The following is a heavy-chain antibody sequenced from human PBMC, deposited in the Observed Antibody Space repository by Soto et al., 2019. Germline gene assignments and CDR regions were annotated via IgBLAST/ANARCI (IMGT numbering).Heavy chain of an antibody. J-gene: IGHJ4*02. Sequence: SETLSLTCTVSGGSISSGGYYWSWIRQHPGKGLEWIGYIYYSGSTYYNPSLRSRVTISVDTSKNQFSLKLSSVTAADTAVYYCARSPHYGGSFDYWGQGTLVTVSS. D-gene: IGHD4-17*01. CDR3: ARSPHYGGSFDY. V-gene: IGHV4-31*03. CDR1: GGSISSGGYY. CDR2: IYYSGST.